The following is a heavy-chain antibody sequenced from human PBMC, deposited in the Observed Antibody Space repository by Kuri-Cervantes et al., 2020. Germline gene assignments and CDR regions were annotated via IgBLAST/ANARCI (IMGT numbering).Heavy chain of an antibody. V-gene: IGHV5-51*01. CDR2: IYPGDSDT. D-gene: IGHD6-19*01. Sequence: GESLKISCKGSGYSFPSYWIGWVRQMPGKGLEWMWIIYPGDSDTRYSPSFQGQVTISADKSISTAYLQWSSLKASDTAMYFCARLPDSRGPLHFDYWGQGALVTVSS. CDR3: ARLPDSRGPLHFDY. CDR1: GYSFPSYW. J-gene: IGHJ4*02.